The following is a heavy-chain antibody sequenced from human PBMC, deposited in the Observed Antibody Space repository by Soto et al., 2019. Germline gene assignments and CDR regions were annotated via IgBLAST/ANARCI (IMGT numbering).Heavy chain of an antibody. J-gene: IGHJ3*02. CDR2: INPSGGST. CDR1: GYTLTSYY. CDR3: ARAFDIVVVVAGDAFDI. Sequence: ASVKVSCKASGYTLTSYYMHWVRQAPGQGLEWMGIINPSGGSTSYAQKFQGRVTMTRDTSTSTVYMELSSLRSEDTAVYYCARAFDIVVVVAGDAFDIWGQGTMVTVSS. D-gene: IGHD2-15*01. V-gene: IGHV1-46*01.